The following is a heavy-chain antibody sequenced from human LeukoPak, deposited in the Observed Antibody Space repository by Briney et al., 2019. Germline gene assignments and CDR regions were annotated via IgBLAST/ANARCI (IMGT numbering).Heavy chain of an antibody. V-gene: IGHV3-30*03. CDR2: ISYDGSNK. Sequence: PGGSLRLSCAASGFTFSSYGMHWVRQAPGKGLEWVAVISYDGSNKYYADSVKGRFTISRDNAKKSLFLQMNSLRAEDTAVYYCATQRDGYNAPFDYWGQGTLVTVSS. D-gene: IGHD5-24*01. J-gene: IGHJ4*02. CDR3: ATQRDGYNAPFDY. CDR1: GFTFSSYG.